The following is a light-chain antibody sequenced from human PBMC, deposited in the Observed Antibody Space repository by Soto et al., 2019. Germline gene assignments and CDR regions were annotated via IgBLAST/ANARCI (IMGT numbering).Light chain of an antibody. CDR2: DVN. V-gene: IGLV2-14*03. CDR3: TSFTTSDTVV. Sequence: QSALAQPASVSGSPGQSITISCTGTSNDVGRFNYVSWFQQHPGKAPKLLIFDVNNGPSGVSDRFSGSKSGNTASLTISGLQPEDEADYYCTSFTTSDTVVFGSGTKMTVL. CDR1: SNDVGRFNY. J-gene: IGLJ1*01.